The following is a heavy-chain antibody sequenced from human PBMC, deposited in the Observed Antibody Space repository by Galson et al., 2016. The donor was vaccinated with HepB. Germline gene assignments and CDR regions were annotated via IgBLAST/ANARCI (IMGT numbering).Heavy chain of an antibody. V-gene: IGHV3-23*01. CDR2: VSGSGGYT. CDR1: GFTFSSYA. Sequence: SLRLSCAASGFTFSSYAMSWVRQAPGKGLECVSGVSGSGGYTNYADSVKGRFTISRDNSKNTLYLQMNSLTGEDTAVYYCARDGYKDYSQFGMDVWGQGTTVSVSS. J-gene: IGHJ6*02. CDR3: ARDGYKDYSQFGMDV. D-gene: IGHD5-24*01.